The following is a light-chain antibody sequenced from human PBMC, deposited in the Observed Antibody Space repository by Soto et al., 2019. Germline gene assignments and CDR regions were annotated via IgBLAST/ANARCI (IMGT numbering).Light chain of an antibody. CDR2: KAS. V-gene: IGKV1-5*03. Sequence: DIQMTQSPSTLSASVGDRVTITCRASQSISDWLAWYQHKPGTAPKLLIYKASSLESGVPSRFSGSGSGTEFTLTISSLQPDDFASYYCQQYQNFCSFGQGTRWIS. CDR3: QQYQNFCS. J-gene: IGKJ1*01. CDR1: QSISDW.